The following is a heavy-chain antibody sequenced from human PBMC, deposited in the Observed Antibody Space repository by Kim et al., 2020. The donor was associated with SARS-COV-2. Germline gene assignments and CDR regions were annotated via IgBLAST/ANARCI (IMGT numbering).Heavy chain of an antibody. J-gene: IGHJ4*02. CDR1: GFTFSSYW. D-gene: IGHD1-26*01. V-gene: IGHV3-7*05. CDR2: IKQDGSEK. Sequence: GGSLRLSCAASGFTFSSYWMSWVRQAPGKGLEWVANIKQDGSEKYYVDSVKGRFTISRDNAKNSLYLQMNSLRAEDTAVYYCARGKSGSYYSFGYWGQGTLVTVSS. CDR3: ARGKSGSYYSFGY.